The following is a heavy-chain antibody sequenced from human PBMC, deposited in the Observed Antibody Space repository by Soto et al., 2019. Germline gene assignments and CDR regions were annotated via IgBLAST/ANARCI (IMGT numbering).Heavy chain of an antibody. CDR3: TRGRTEYTEGPYGMDV. J-gene: IGHJ6*02. CDR1: GFTFGDYA. D-gene: IGHD6-6*01. Sequence: GGSLRLSCTASGFTFGDYAMSWFRQAPGKGLEWVGFIRSKAYGGTTEYAASVKGRFTISRDDSKGIAYLQMNSPKTEDTAVYYCTRGRTEYTEGPYGMDVWGQGTTVTVSS. V-gene: IGHV3-49*03. CDR2: IRSKAYGGTT.